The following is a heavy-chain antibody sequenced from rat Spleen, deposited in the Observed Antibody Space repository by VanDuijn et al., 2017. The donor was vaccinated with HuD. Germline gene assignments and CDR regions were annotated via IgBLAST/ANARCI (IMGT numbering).Heavy chain of an antibody. D-gene: IGHD1-1*01. V-gene: IGHV5S23*01. CDR2: ITHSGGST. J-gene: IGHJ3*01. Sequence: EVQLVESGGGLVQPGRSLKLSCAASGFTFSNYYMAWVRQAPTKGLEWVASITHSGGSTYYRDSVKGRFTISRDNAKSTLYLQMDSLRSEDTATYYCTRDGVTFAYWGQGTLVTVSS. CDR3: TRDGVTFAY. CDR1: GFTFSNYY.